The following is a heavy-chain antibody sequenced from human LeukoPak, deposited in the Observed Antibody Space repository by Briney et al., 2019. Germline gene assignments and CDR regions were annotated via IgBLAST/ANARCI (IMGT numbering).Heavy chain of an antibody. CDR1: GDCLSSNSAG. CDR3: ARKPEDYDSSGYSRTPFDY. Sequence: SQTLSLTCAISGDCLSSNSAGWDWTRQSPWSGLEWLGRTYYRSKRYNDSAVSVKRRITIHPDTSKTRFSRQRNSRTPQETAVHYCARKPEDYDSSGYSRTPFDYWGQGTLVTVSS. J-gene: IGHJ4*02. CDR2: TYYRSKRYN. V-gene: IGHV6-1*01. D-gene: IGHD3-22*01.